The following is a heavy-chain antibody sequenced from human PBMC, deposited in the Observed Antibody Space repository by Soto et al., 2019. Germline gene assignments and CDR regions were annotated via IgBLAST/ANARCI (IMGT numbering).Heavy chain of an antibody. V-gene: IGHV4-38-2*01. Sequence: PSETLSLTCAVSGDSITSIYHWAWIRQPPGRDLEWVASIYHSGTTYYNPSLKSRVTTSVDTSKNQFSLKLSSVTAADTAVYYCARVAAAGPDYDYVWGSYRYTMNWFDPWGQGTLVTVSS. J-gene: IGHJ5*02. CDR3: ARVAAAGPDYDYVWGSYRYTMNWFDP. D-gene: IGHD3-16*02. CDR1: GDSITSIYH. CDR2: IYHSGTT.